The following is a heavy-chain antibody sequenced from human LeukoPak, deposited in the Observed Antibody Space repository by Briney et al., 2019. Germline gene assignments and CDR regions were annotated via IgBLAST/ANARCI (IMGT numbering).Heavy chain of an antibody. V-gene: IGHV3-7*01. CDR2: IKQDGSEK. D-gene: IGHD3-3*01. Sequence: PGGSLRLSCAASGFTFTSHWMSWVRQAPGKGLEWVANIKQDGSEKYYVDSVKGRFTISRDNAKNSLYLQMNSLRDEDTAVYYYARDHFYDFWSGYYPNWFDPWGQGTLVTVSP. J-gene: IGHJ5*02. CDR3: ARDHFYDFWSGYYPNWFDP. CDR1: GFTFTSHW.